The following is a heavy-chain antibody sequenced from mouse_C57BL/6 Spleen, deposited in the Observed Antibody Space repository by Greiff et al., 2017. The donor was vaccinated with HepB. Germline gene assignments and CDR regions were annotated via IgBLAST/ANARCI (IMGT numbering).Heavy chain of an antibody. CDR3: ARITTVGYWYFDV. Sequence: QVQLQQPGAELVRPGSSVKLSCKASGYTFTSYWMHWVKQRPIQGLEWIGNIDPSDSETHYNQKFKDKATLTVDKSSSTAYMQLSSLTSEDSAVYYCARITTVGYWYFDVWGTGTTVTVSS. V-gene: IGHV1-52*01. J-gene: IGHJ1*03. CDR1: GYTFTSYW. D-gene: IGHD1-1*01. CDR2: IDPSDSET.